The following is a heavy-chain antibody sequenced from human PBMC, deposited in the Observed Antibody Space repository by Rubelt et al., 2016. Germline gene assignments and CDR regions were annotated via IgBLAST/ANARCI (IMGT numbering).Heavy chain of an antibody. V-gene: IGHV4-34*01. CDR1: GFTFSSYA. D-gene: IGHD3-10*01. CDR3: ARGRGRFDY. Sequence: VQLVESGGGLVQPGGSLRLSCAASGFTFSSYAMSWVRQPPGKGLEWIGEINHSGSTNYNPSLKSRFTISVDTSKNQFSRKLSSVTAADTAVYYCARGRGRFDYWGQGTLVTVSS. J-gene: IGHJ4*02. CDR2: INHSGST.